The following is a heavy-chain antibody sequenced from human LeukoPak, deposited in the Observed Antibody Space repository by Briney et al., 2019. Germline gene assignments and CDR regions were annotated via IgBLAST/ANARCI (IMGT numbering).Heavy chain of an antibody. CDR3: ARDRECSSTSCYGRYYYYGMDV. CDR2: IYYSGST. Sequence: PSETLSLTCTVSGGSISSYYWSWIRQPPGKGLEWIGYIYYSGSTNYNPSLKSRVTISVDTSKNQFSLKLSSVTAADTAVYYCARDRECSSTSCYGRYYYYGMDVWGQGTTVTVSS. D-gene: IGHD2-2*01. V-gene: IGHV4-59*12. J-gene: IGHJ6*02. CDR1: GGSISSYY.